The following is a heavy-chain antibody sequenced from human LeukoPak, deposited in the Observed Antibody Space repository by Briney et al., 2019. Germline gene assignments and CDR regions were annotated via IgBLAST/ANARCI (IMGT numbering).Heavy chain of an antibody. D-gene: IGHD1-14*01. V-gene: IGHV4-59*01. CDR1: GGSISTYY. Sequence: PSETLSLTCTVSGGSISTYYWNWIRQPPGKGLEWIGYIYYSGSTNYNPSLKSRVTISVDTSKNQFSLKLSSVTAADTAVYYCARGPGIYFDIWGQGTMVTVSS. J-gene: IGHJ3*02. CDR2: IYYSGST. CDR3: ARGPGIYFDI.